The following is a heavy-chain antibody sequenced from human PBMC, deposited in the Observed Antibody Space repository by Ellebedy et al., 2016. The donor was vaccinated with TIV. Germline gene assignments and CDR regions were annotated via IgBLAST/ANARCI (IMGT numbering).Heavy chain of an antibody. CDR3: AREEVAAYFDY. CDR2: ISYDGRKE. D-gene: IGHD2-15*01. V-gene: IGHV3-30*04. CDR1: GSTFSTYP. Sequence: GESLKISCAASGSTFSTYPMHWVRQAPGKGLEWVALISYDGRKEYYADSVKGRFSISRDNSKNTLYLQMNSLRAEDTAVYYCAREEVAAYFDYWGQGTLVTVSS. J-gene: IGHJ4*02.